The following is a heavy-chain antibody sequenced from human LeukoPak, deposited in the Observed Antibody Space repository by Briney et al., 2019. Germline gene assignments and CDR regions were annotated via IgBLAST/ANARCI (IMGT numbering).Heavy chain of an antibody. V-gene: IGHV3-64*01. D-gene: IGHD1-26*01. Sequence: GGSLRLSRAASGFTFSSYAMHWVRQAPGKGLEYVSAISSNGGSTYYANSVKGRFTISRDNSKNTLYLQMGSLRAEDMAVYYCARDSQSLRGSYQDYWGQGTLVTVFS. CDR1: GFTFSSYA. J-gene: IGHJ4*02. CDR2: ISSNGGST. CDR3: ARDSQSLRGSYQDY.